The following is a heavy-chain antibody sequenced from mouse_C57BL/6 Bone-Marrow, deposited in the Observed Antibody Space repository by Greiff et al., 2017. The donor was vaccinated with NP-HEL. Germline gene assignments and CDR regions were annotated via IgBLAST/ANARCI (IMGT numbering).Heavy chain of an antibody. J-gene: IGHJ1*03. D-gene: IGHD1-1*01. Sequence: EVQLQESGGGLVKPGGSLKLSCAASGFTFSDYGMHWVRQAPEKGLEWVAYISSGGSTIYYADTVKGRFTISRDNAKNTQFLQMTSLRSEDTAMDYCGSDHYDSGYCWYFDVWGTGTTVTVSS. CDR1: GFTFSDYG. CDR2: ISSGGSTI. CDR3: GSDHYDSGYCWYFDV. V-gene: IGHV5-17*01.